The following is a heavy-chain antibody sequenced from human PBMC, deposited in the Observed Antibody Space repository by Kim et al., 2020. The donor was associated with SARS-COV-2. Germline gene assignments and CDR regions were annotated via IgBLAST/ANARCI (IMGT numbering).Heavy chain of an antibody. Sequence: GVSLYYADSEKGRLPISRHNAKNSLDLQMTSLRADDTAVYYCARIYDGGDYWGQGTLVTVSS. J-gene: IGHJ4*02. CDR2: GVSL. V-gene: IGHV3-11*01. CDR3: ARIYDGGDY. D-gene: IGHD5-12*01.